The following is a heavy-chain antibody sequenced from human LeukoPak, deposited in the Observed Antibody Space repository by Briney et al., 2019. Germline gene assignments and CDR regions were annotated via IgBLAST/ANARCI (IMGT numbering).Heavy chain of an antibody. J-gene: IGHJ4*02. CDR1: GFTFSSYA. Sequence: PGGSLRLSCAASGFTFSSYAMSWVRQAPGKGLEWVSAISGSGGSTYCADSVKGRFTISRDNSKNTLYLQMNSLRAEDTAVYYCAKDQYSMRYYFDYWGQGTLVTVSS. CDR3: AKDQYSMRYYFDY. CDR2: ISGSGGST. V-gene: IGHV3-23*01. D-gene: IGHD5-18*01.